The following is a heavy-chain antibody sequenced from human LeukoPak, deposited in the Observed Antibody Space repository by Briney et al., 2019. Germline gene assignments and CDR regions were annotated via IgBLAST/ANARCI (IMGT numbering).Heavy chain of an antibody. Sequence: PSETLSLTCTVSGYSISSGNYWGWIRQSPGKGLEWIGTIYHSGSTYYNPSLKSRVTISVDTSKNQISLRLSSVTAADTAIYYCARGNSDRFPPYMDYWGQGILVIVSS. CDR3: ARGNSDRFPPYMDY. J-gene: IGHJ4*02. CDR2: IYHSGST. D-gene: IGHD2-21*01. CDR1: GYSISSGNY. V-gene: IGHV4-38-2*02.